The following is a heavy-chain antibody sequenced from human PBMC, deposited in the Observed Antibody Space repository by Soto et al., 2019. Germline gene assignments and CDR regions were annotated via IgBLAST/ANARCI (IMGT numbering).Heavy chain of an antibody. CDR1: GFIFTSYA. V-gene: IGHV3-23*01. D-gene: IGHD6-13*01. Sequence: EVQLLESGGGLVQPGGSLRLSCAASGFIFTSYAMSWVRQAPGKGLEWVSAISGSGGTTYYADSVKGRFTISRDNSKNTLYLQMNRLRAGDTAVYYCAKRAGVPGIAAGGSLDYWGQGTLVTVSS. CDR2: ISGSGGTT. CDR3: AKRAGVPGIAAGGSLDY. J-gene: IGHJ4*02.